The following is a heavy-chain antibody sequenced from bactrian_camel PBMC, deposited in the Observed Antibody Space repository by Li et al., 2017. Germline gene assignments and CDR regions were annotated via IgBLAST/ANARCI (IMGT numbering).Heavy chain of an antibody. CDR1: GTIYSTQC. D-gene: IGHD6*01. Sequence: VQLVESGGGSVQTGGSLGLSCAASGTIYSTQCMGWFRQAPGKEREGVAIIDRSGETTYADSVKGRFTLSKDNAKNTVYLQMISLKSEDTALYYCARVLAGNGFDYWGKGTQVTVS. V-gene: IGHV3S53*01. J-gene: IGHJ7*01. CDR2: IDRSGET.